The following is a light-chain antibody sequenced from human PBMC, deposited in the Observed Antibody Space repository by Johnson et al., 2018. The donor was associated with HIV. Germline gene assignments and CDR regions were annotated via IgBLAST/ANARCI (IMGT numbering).Light chain of an antibody. V-gene: IGLV1-51*02. CDR2: ENN. CDR1: TSSIGNNY. CDR3: GTWVGRLSACV. Sequence: QPVLTQPPSVSAAPGQKVTISCSGSTSSIGNNYVSWYQHLPGTAPKLLIYENNKRPSGIPARFSGSKSGTSATLGITGLQTGAEADYYCGTWVGRLSACVFGTGTNVTVL. J-gene: IGLJ1*01.